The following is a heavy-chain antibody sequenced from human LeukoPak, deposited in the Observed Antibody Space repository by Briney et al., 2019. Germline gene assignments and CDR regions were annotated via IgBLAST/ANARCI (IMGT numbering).Heavy chain of an antibody. CDR1: GFTFSSYV. CDR2: ISDSSDRT. CDR3: AKARINVRGYNYIDV. V-gene: IGHV3-23*01. D-gene: IGHD1-14*01. Sequence: GGSLRLSCAASGFTFSSYVMNWVRQAPGKGLEWVSTISDSSDRTYYADSVNGRFTISRDNSKKTLYLQMNSLRAEDTAVYYCAKARINVRGYNYIDVWGTGTTVTVSS. J-gene: IGHJ6*03.